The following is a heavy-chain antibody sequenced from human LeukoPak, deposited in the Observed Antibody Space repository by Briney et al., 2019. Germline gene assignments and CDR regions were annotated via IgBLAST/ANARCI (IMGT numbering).Heavy chain of an antibody. V-gene: IGHV4-61*02. J-gene: IGHJ6*03. CDR3: ARDLRNYDILTGYYRMGYYYYMDV. CDR2: IYTSGST. Sequence: SQTLSLTCTVSGGSISSGSYYWSWIRQPAGKGLEWIGRIYTSGSTNYNPSLKSRVTISVDTSKNQFSLKLSSVTAADTAVYYCARDLRNYDILTGYYRMGYYYYMDVWGKGTTVTVSS. D-gene: IGHD3-9*01. CDR1: GGSISSGSYY.